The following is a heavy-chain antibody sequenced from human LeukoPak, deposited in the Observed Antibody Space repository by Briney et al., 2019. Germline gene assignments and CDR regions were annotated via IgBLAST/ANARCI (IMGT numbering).Heavy chain of an antibody. V-gene: IGHV3-74*01. CDR3: ARAPSEIGGYYPEYFRH. D-gene: IGHD3-22*01. Sequence: GGSLRLSCAASGFAFSTYWMHWVRQAPGKGLVWVSRIKSDGSTNYADSVKGRFTISRDNAKNTVSLQMNSLRPEDTGVYYCARAPSEIGGYYPEYFRHWGQGTLVTVSS. J-gene: IGHJ1*01. CDR2: IKSDGST. CDR1: GFAFSTYW.